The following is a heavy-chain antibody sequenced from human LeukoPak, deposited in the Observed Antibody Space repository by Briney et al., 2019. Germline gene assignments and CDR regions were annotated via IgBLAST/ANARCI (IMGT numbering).Heavy chain of an antibody. Sequence: GGSLRLSCVASGFTFSTYDMSWLGQAPGKGLEWVSLIWASGSTYYADSVKGRFTISRDNSENTLYLQMNSLGVEDTALYYCATAHQFSFQAWGQGTLVTVSS. CDR3: ATAHQFSFQA. CDR2: IWASGST. V-gene: IGHV3-23*01. CDR1: GFTFSTYD. D-gene: IGHD2-2*01. J-gene: IGHJ1*01.